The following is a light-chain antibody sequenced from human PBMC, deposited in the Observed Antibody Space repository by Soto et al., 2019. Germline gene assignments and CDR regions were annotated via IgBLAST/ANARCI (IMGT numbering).Light chain of an antibody. J-gene: IGKJ5*01. CDR3: QQYDVSPIT. Sequence: EILLTQCRGTLSLSPGERATLSCRASQSVRSERLAWYQHKRGQAPRLVIFDASSRATGIPERLSGSGSGTDFTLTITRLEAEDFAVYFCQQYDVSPITFGLGTRLEI. CDR1: QSVRSER. CDR2: DAS. V-gene: IGKV3-20*01.